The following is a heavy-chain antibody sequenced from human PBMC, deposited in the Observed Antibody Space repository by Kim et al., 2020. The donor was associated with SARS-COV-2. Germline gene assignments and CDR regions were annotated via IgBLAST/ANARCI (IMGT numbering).Heavy chain of an antibody. D-gene: IGHD6-19*01. CDR3: AREGGGSSGWSWFDP. V-gene: IGHV3-21*01. Sequence: GSGKGRFTKPADNAKNTLYMQMTSLRAEDTAVYYCAREGGGSSGWSWFDPWGQGTLVTVSS. J-gene: IGHJ5*02.